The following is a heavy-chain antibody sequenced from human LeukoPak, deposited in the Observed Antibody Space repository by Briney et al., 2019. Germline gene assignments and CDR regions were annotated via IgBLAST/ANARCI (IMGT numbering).Heavy chain of an antibody. Sequence: PGGSLRLSCAASGFTFSSYRMNWVRQAPGKGLEWVSSISSGSTYIYYADSVKGRFTISRDNAKNTLFLQMNSLRAEDTAVYYCARDPRSVPDYWGQGTLVTVSS. CDR3: ARDPRSVPDY. V-gene: IGHV3-21*01. CDR1: GFTFSSYR. J-gene: IGHJ4*02. CDR2: ISSGSTYI. D-gene: IGHD5/OR15-5a*01.